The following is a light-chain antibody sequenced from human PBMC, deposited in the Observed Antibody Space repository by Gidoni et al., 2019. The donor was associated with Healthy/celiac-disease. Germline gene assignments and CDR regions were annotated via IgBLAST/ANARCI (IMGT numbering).Light chain of an antibody. Sequence: DIVMTQSPGSLAVSLGERATINCKSSQSVLYSSNNKNYLAWYQQKAGQPPKLLIYCASTRESGVPDRFSGSGSGTDFTLTISSLQSEDVAVYYCQQYYSTPLTFGGGTKVEIK. CDR3: QQYYSTPLT. V-gene: IGKV4-1*01. J-gene: IGKJ4*01. CDR2: CAS. CDR1: QSVLYSSNNKNY.